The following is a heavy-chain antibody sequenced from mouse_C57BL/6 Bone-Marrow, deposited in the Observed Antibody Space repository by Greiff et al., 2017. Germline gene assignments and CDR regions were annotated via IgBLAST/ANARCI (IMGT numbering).Heavy chain of an antibody. CDR3: ARGGLRRGLAY. J-gene: IGHJ3*01. CDR1: GYAFTNYL. D-gene: IGHD2-2*01. CDR2: INPGSGGT. V-gene: IGHV1-54*01. Sequence: QVQLQQSGAELVRPGTSVKVSCKASGYAFTNYLIEWVKQRPGQGLEWIGVINPGSGGTNYNEKFKGKATLTADKSSSTAYMQLSSLTSEDSAVYGCARGGLRRGLAYGGQGTRVTVSA.